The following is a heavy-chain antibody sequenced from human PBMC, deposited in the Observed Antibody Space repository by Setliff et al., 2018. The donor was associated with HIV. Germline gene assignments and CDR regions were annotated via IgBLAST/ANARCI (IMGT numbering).Heavy chain of an antibody. CDR1: GFNVNNKY. V-gene: IGHV3-21*01. CDR2: ISSTGAYP. CDR3: ARLPGYCSSSSCYGYLDY. D-gene: IGHD2-2*01. Sequence: GGSLRLSCAASGFNVNNKYMSWVRQAPGEGLEWLASISSTGAYPHYADSLKGRFTISRDNAKKSVWLQMNSLRAEDTAVYYCARLPGYCSSSSCYGYLDYWGPGTLVTVSS. J-gene: IGHJ4*02.